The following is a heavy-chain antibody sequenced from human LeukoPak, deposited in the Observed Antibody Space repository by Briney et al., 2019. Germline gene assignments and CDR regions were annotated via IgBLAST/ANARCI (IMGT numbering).Heavy chain of an antibody. D-gene: IGHD1-1*01. CDR2: IYYSGST. CDR1: GGSFSGYY. J-gene: IGHJ4*02. V-gene: IGHV4-30-4*01. CDR3: ARDPENGTIDY. Sequence: PSETLSLTCAVYGGSFSGYYWSWIRQPPGKGLEWIGYIYYSGSTYYNPSLKSRVTISVDTSKNQFSLKLSSVTAADTAVYYCARDPENGTIDYWGQGTLVTVSS.